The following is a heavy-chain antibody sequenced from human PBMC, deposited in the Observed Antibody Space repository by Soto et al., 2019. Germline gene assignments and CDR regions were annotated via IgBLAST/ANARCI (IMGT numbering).Heavy chain of an antibody. CDR2: INDHGDSE. Sequence: GGSPRLSCSSSGFDFSAYLMLWVRQAPEKGLAYISAINDHGDSEYYTQSVEGRFTISRDNSKNTLSLQMTGLRPEDTAVHHFVKCRWRYSTWLMVSLLNLGPEALVEVSS. CDR3: VKCRWRYSTWLMVSLLN. D-gene: IGHD6-13*01. V-gene: IGHV3-64D*06. J-gene: IGHJ4*01. CDR1: GFDFSAYL.